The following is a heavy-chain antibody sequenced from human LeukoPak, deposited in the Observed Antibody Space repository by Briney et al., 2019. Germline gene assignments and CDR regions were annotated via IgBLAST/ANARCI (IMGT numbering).Heavy chain of an antibody. J-gene: IGHJ3*02. CDR3: ARDYNGVWCENPPKNKPGGDCYSNAFDI. D-gene: IGHD2-21*02. V-gene: IGHV1-69*13. CDR2: IVPIFGTA. Sequence: AASVKVSCKASGGTFSSYAISWVRQAPGQGLEWMGGIVPIFGTANYAQKFQGRVTITADESTSTAYMELSSLRSEDTAVYHCARDYNGVWCENPPKNKPGGDCYSNAFDIWGQGTMVTVSS. CDR1: GGTFSSYA.